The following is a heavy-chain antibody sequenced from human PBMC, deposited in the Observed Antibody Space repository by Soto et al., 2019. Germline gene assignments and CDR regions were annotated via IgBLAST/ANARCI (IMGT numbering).Heavy chain of an antibody. V-gene: IGHV4-59*01. CDR1: GGSMIGYY. CDR2: VYYSGSA. D-gene: IGHD3-10*01. CDR3: ARVYGSPAYYFDY. Sequence: SETLSLTCSVSGGSMIGYYWTWIRQAPGKGLEWIGYVYYSGSANYNPSLKSRVTISVDTSKNQFSLNLRSATAADTAVYFCARVYGSPAYYFDYWGRGTLVTVSS. J-gene: IGHJ4*02.